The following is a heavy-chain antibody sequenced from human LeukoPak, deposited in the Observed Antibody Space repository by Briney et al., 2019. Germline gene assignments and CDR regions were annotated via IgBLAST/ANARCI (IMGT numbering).Heavy chain of an antibody. Sequence: GGSLRLSCAASGFTVSSNYMSWVRQAPGKGLEWVSVIYSGGSTYYADSVKGRFTISRDNSKNTLYLQMNSLRAEDTAVYYCARSPYGSGGLIWFDPWGQGTLVTVSS. CDR3: ARSPYGSGGLIWFDP. V-gene: IGHV3-66*01. CDR1: GFTVSSNY. CDR2: IYSGGST. J-gene: IGHJ5*02. D-gene: IGHD3-10*01.